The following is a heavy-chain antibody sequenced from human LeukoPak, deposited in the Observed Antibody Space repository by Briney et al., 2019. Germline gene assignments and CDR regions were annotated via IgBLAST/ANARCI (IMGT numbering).Heavy chain of an antibody. Sequence: GGSLRLSCAASGFTFSSYALHWVRQAPGKGLEWVAVISYDGTNKYYADSVKGRFTISRDNSKNTLYLQMNSLRAEDTAVYYCAREGTKYSSSSYYYMDVWGKGTTVTVSS. V-gene: IGHV3-30*04. J-gene: IGHJ6*03. D-gene: IGHD6-13*01. CDR1: GFTFSSYA. CDR2: ISYDGTNK. CDR3: AREGTKYSSSSYYYMDV.